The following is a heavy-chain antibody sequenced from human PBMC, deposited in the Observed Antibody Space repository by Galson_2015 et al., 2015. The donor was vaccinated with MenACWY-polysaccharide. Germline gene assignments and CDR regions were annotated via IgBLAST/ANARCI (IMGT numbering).Heavy chain of an antibody. CDR3: ARDPHDSSGWYGLDY. CDR1: GLSFSSDA. D-gene: IGHD6-19*01. V-gene: IGHV3-30*04. Sequence: SLRLSCAASGLSFSSDAMHWVRQAPGKGLEWVAVISYDGRSRFYADSVKGRFTISRDNSKNTLYLQMNSLRAEDAAVYYCARDPHDSSGWYGLDYWGQGTLVPVSS. CDR2: ISYDGRSR. J-gene: IGHJ4*02.